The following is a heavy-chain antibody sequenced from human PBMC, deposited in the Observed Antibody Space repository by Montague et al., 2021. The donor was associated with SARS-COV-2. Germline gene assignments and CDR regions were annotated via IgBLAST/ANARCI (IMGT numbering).Heavy chain of an antibody. CDR3: ARDGYSSGWNGLHWFDP. CDR2: IYTSGNT. Sequence: TLSLTCTVSIGSISSGSYYWSWIRQPAGKGLEWIGRIYTSGNTXYNPSLKSRVTISVDTSKNQFSLKLSSVTAADTAVYYCARDGYSSGWNGLHWFDPWGQGTLVTVSS. J-gene: IGHJ5*02. V-gene: IGHV4-61*02. CDR1: IGSISSGSYY. D-gene: IGHD6-25*01.